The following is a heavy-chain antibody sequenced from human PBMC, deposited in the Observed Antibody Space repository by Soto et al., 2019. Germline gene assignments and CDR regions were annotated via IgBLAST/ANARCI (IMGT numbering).Heavy chain of an antibody. CDR1: GFTFSSYS. Sequence: EVQLVESGGGLVKPGGSLRLSCAASGFTFSSYSMNWVRQAPGKGLEWVSSISSSSSYIYYADSVKGRFTISRDNAKNTLYLQRNSLGAEDTAVYYGGREVKAGAGPTDSGNAGYWGQGTLVTVS. CDR2: ISSSSSYI. D-gene: IGHD2-21*01. V-gene: IGHV3-21*01. J-gene: IGHJ4*02. CDR3: GREVKAGAGPTDSGNAGY.